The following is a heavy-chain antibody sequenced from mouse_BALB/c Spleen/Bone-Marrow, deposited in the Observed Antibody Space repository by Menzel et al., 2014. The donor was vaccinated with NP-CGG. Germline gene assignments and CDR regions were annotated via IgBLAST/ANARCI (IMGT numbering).Heavy chain of an antibody. CDR2: INPYNDVT. V-gene: IGHV1-14*01. Sequence: VQLQQSGPELVKPGTSVKMSCKASGYIFTSYVMDWVKQKPGQGLEWIGYINPYNDVTNYNEKFKGKATLTSDKSSSTAYMEVSSLTSEDSAVYYCAREGWLLRFDFWGQGTTLTVYS. J-gene: IGHJ2*01. CDR3: AREGWLLRFDF. CDR1: GYIFTSYV. D-gene: IGHD2-3*01.